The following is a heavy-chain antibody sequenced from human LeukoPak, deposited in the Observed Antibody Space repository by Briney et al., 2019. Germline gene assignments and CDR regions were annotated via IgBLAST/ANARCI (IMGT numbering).Heavy chain of an antibody. J-gene: IGHJ4*02. CDR3: ARDGERIQLWLRGYYFDY. D-gene: IGHD5-18*01. CDR2: IWYDESNK. CDR1: GFTFSNYG. Sequence: GGSLRLSCAPSGFTFSNYGIHWVRQAPGKGLEWVAVIWYDESNKFYADSVKGRFTISRDNSKNTLYLQMNSLRAEDTAVYYCARDGERIQLWLRGYYFDYWGQGTLVTVSS. V-gene: IGHV3-33*01.